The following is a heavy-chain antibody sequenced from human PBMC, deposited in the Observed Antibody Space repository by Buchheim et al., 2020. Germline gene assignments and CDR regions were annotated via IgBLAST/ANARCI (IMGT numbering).Heavy chain of an antibody. CDR3: ARGEQDYVWESYRLDY. J-gene: IGHJ4*02. V-gene: IGHV4-30-2*01. CDR1: GGSISSGGYS. Sequence: QLQLQESGSGLVKPSQTLYLTCAVSGGSISSGGYSWSWIRQPPGKGLEWIGYIYHSGSTYYNPSLKRRVTISVDRTKNKFSLKLSSVTAADTAVYYCARGEQDYVWESYRLDYWGQGTL. D-gene: IGHD3-16*02. CDR2: IYHSGST.